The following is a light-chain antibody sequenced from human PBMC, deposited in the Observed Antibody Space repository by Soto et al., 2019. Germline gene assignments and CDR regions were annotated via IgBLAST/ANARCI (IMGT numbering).Light chain of an antibody. Sequence: EIVLTQSPATLSLSPGERATPSCRASQGVSSYLAWYQQKPGQAPRLLIYDASNRATGIPARFSGSGPGTDFTLTISSLEPEDFAVYYCQQRSNWITFGQGTRLEIK. V-gene: IGKV3D-11*01. CDR2: DAS. J-gene: IGKJ5*01. CDR3: QQRSNWIT. CDR1: QGVSSY.